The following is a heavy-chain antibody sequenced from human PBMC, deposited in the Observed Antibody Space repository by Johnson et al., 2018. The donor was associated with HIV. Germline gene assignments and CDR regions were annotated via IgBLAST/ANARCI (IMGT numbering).Heavy chain of an antibody. V-gene: IGHV3-23*04. CDR2: ISGSGGST. CDR1: GFTFSSYA. Sequence: EVQLVESGGGLVQPGGSLRLSCAASGFTFSSYAMSWVRQAPGKGLEWVSAISGSGGSTYYADSVRGRFTISRDNSKSTLYLQMNSLGAEDTAVFYCAKVTSSVTTARYGAFDIWGQGTMVTISS. CDR3: AKVTSSVTTARYGAFDI. J-gene: IGHJ3*02. D-gene: IGHD4-17*01.